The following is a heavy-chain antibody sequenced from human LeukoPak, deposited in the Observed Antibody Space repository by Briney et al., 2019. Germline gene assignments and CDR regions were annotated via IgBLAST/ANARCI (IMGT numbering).Heavy chain of an antibody. V-gene: IGHV4-38-2*02. CDR1: GYSISSGYY. CDR3: ARGAELLWFGELFQPFDY. J-gene: IGHJ4*02. Sequence: SETLSLTCTVSGYSISSGYYWGWIRQPPGKGLEWIGSIYHSGSTYYNPSLKSRVTISVDTSKNQFSLKLSSVTAADTAVYYCARGAELLWFGELFQPFDYWGQGTLVTVSS. D-gene: IGHD3-10*01. CDR2: IYHSGST.